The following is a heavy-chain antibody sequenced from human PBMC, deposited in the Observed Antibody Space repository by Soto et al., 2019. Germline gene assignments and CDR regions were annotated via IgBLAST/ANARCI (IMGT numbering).Heavy chain of an antibody. D-gene: IGHD1-26*01. CDR3: AKDVKGELLDYYYYYGMDV. J-gene: IGHJ6*02. CDR2: ISGSGGST. CDR1: GFTFSSYA. V-gene: IGHV3-23*01. Sequence: WGSLRLSCAASGFTFSSYAMSWVRQAPGKGLEWVSAISGSGGSTYYADSLKGRLTLSRDNSKNSVYLQMNSLRAEDTAVYYCAKDVKGELLDYYYYYGMDVWGQGTTVTVSS.